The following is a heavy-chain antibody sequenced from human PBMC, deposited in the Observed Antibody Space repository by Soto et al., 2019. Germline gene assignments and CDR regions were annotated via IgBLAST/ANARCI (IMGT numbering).Heavy chain of an antibody. CDR2: IIPIFGTA. CDR3: AREGPSGWYRAYFQP. J-gene: IGHJ1*01. V-gene: IGHV1-69*12. D-gene: IGHD6-19*01. Sequence: QVQLVQSGAEVKKPGSSVKVSCKASGGTFSSYAISWVRQAPGQGLEWMGGIIPIFGTANYAQKFQGRVTIPADESTSTAYMELSRLRSEETAVYYCAREGPSGWYRAYFQPWGQGPLVTVSS. CDR1: GGTFSSYA.